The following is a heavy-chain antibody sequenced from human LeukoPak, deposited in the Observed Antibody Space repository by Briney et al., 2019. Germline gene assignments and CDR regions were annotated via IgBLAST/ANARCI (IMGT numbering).Heavy chain of an antibody. CDR1: NVSINNGDYY. D-gene: IGHD3-10*01. V-gene: IGHV4-30-4*01. J-gene: IGHJ4*02. Sequence: SETLSLTCIVSNVSINNGDYYWSWIRQPPGKGLEWIGYIFYTGNTHYNPSLKSRVAVSIDTSKNQFSLKLSSVTAADTAVYYCASIGHYYGSGSRRPKYWGQGTLVTVSS. CDR2: IFYTGNT. CDR3: ASIGHYYGSGSRRPKY.